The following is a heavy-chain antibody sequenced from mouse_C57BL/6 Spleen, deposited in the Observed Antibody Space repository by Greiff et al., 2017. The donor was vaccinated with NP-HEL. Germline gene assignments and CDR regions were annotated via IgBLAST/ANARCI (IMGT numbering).Heavy chain of an antibody. CDR3: AKPMYYCGSSYVDYAMDY. CDR1: GFSLTSYG. J-gene: IGHJ4*01. CDR2: IWGDGST. D-gene: IGHD1-1*01. V-gene: IGHV2-3*01. Sequence: QVQLLQSGPGLVAPSQSLSIPCTVSGFSLTSYGVSWVRQPPGKGLAWLGYIWGDGSTNYHSALISSLSISNDTSKSQLFFTLNSLQMDDTATYYCAKPMYYCGSSYVDYAMDYWGQGTSVTVSS.